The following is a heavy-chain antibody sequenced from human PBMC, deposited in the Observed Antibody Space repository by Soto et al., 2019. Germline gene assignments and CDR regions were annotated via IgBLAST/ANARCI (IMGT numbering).Heavy chain of an antibody. J-gene: IGHJ5*02. CDR3: ARTYYDILTGGENWFDP. Sequence: GESLKISCKGSGYSFTSYWIGWVRQMPGKGLEWMGIIYPGDSDTRYSPSFQGQVTISADKSISTAYLQWSSLKASDTAMYYCARTYYDILTGGENWFDPWGQGTLVTVSS. D-gene: IGHD3-9*01. V-gene: IGHV5-51*01. CDR2: IYPGDSDT. CDR1: GYSFTSYW.